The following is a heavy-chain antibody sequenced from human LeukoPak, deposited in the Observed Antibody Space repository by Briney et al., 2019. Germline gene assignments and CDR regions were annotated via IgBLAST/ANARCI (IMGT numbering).Heavy chain of an antibody. D-gene: IGHD5-24*01. CDR3: ARVNPKRGGYNGNPSY. CDR2: INPNSGGT. Sequence: ASVTVSCKASGYTFTGYYMHWVRQAPGQGLEWMGWINPNSGGTNYAQKFQGRVTMTRDTSISTAYMELSRLRSDDTAVYYRARVNPKRGGYNGNPSYWGQGTLVTVSS. V-gene: IGHV1-2*02. CDR1: GYTFTGYY. J-gene: IGHJ4*02.